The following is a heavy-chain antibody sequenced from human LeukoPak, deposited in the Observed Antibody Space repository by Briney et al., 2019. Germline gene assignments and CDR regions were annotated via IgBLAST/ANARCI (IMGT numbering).Heavy chain of an antibody. CDR1: GGSISSGNYY. J-gene: IGHJ4*02. CDR2: IYYSGST. V-gene: IGHV4-39*07. CDR3: AIYSSSWYHSDFDY. D-gene: IGHD6-13*01. Sequence: PSETLSLTCTVSGGSISSGNYYWGWIRQPPGKGLEWIGSIYYSGSTYYNPSLKSRVTISVDTSKNQFSLKLSSVTAADTAVYYCAIYSSSWYHSDFDYWGQGTLVTVSS.